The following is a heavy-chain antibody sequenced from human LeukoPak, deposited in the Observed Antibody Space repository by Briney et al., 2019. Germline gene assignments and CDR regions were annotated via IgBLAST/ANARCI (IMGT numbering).Heavy chain of an antibody. CDR2: INDDEREK. D-gene: IGHD3-10*01. Sequence: GGSLRLSCAASGFTFSRNWMSWVRQAPGKGLEWVANINDDEREKHYVDSVKGRFTISRDNVKNSLYLQMNSLRAEDTAVYYCARSGTPGSVEYWGQGTLVTVSS. CDR3: ARSGTPGSVEY. V-gene: IGHV3-7*01. CDR1: GFTFSRNW. J-gene: IGHJ4*02.